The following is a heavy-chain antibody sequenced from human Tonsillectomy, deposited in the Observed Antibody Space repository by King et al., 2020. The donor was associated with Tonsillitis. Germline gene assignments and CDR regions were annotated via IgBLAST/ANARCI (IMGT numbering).Heavy chain of an antibody. J-gene: IGHJ6*03. Sequence: VQLVEPGGGLVQPGGSLRLSCAASGFTFSSYWMHWVRQAPGKGLVWVSRINSDGSSTSYADSVKGRFTISRDNAKNTLYLQMNSLRAEDTAVYYCARNAPRRIQLWSIRRGYYYMDVWGKGTTVTVSS. D-gene: IGHD5-18*01. CDR2: INSDGSST. CDR1: GFTFSSYW. V-gene: IGHV3-74*01. CDR3: ARNAPRRIQLWSIRRGYYYMDV.